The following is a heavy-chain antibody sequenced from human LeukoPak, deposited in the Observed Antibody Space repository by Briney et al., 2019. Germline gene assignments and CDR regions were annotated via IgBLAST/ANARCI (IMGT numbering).Heavy chain of an antibody. V-gene: IGHV4-39*01. Sequence: SETLSLTCTVSGGSISTSSYYWGWIRQPPGKGLEWIGSIYYSGSTYYDPSLKSRVTISVDTSKNQFSLKLSSVTAADTAVYYCARQRIVGATRDFDYWGQGTLVTVST. J-gene: IGHJ4*02. CDR2: IYYSGST. CDR1: GGSISTSSYY. CDR3: ARQRIVGATRDFDY. D-gene: IGHD1-26*01.